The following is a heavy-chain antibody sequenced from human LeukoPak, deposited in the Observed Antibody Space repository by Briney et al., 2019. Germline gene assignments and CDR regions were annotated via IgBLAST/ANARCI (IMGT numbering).Heavy chain of an antibody. J-gene: IGHJ4*02. Sequence: GESLRISGKGSGYSFTSYWISWVRQMPGKGLEWMGRIDPSDSYTNYSPSFQGHVTISADKSISTAYLQWSSLKASDTAMYYCARHWGYSGYDQLYFDYWGQGTLVTVSS. V-gene: IGHV5-10-1*01. CDR1: GYSFTSYW. CDR3: ARHWGYSGYDQLYFDY. D-gene: IGHD5-12*01. CDR2: IDPSDSYT.